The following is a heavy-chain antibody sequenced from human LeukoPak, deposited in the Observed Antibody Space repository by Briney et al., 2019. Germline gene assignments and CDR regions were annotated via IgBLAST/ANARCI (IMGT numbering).Heavy chain of an antibody. CDR2: ISSGSSYM. D-gene: IGHD4/OR15-4a*01. J-gene: IGHJ3*01. CDR3: ARYGGNAFDV. V-gene: IGHV3-21*01. CDR1: GFTFSSYN. Sequence: GGSLRLSCAASGFTFSSYNMNWVRQAPGKGLEWVSSISSGSSYMYYADSVKGRFTISRDNAKNSLYLQMNSLRAEDTALYYCARYGGNAFDVWGQGTMVTVSP.